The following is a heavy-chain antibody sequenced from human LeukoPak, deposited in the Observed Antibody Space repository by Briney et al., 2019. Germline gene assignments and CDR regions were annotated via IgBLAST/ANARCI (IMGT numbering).Heavy chain of an antibody. J-gene: IGHJ4*02. Sequence: SETLSLTCAVYGGSFSGYYWIWIRQPPGKGLEWIGEINHSGSTNYNPSLKSRVTISVDTSKNQFSLKLSSVTAADTAVYYCASFSGSYYFDYWGQGTLVTVSS. V-gene: IGHV4-34*01. CDR3: ASFSGSYYFDY. CDR1: GGSFSGYY. CDR2: INHSGST. D-gene: IGHD1-26*01.